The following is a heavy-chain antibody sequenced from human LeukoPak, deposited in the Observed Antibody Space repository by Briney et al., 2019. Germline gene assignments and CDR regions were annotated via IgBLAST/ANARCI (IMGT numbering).Heavy chain of an antibody. V-gene: IGHV3-20*01. D-gene: IGHD6-19*01. J-gene: IGHJ4*02. Sequence: GGSLRLSCAASGFTFDDYGMSWVRQAPGKGLEWVSGINWNGGSTGYADSVEGRFTISRDNAKNSLYLQMNSLRAEDTALYHCARGDSSGWSTLDYWGQGTLVTVSS. CDR2: INWNGGST. CDR3: ARGDSSGWSTLDY. CDR1: GFTFDDYG.